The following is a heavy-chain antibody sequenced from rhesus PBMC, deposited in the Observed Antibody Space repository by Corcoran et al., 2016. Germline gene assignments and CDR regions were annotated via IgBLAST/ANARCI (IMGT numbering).Heavy chain of an antibody. V-gene: IGHV4-160*01. J-gene: IGHJ4*01. CDR2: VSDSGYT. Sequence: QVQLQESGPGLVKPSETLSLTCAVSGSSISAYYWSWIRQPPGRGREGNGRVSDSGYTDNNPSLKSRVTISRDTSKNQFSLRLTSVTAADTAVYYCARDAGPTYWGRGVLVTVSS. D-gene: IGHD1-1*01. CDR1: GSSISAYY. CDR3: ARDAGPTY.